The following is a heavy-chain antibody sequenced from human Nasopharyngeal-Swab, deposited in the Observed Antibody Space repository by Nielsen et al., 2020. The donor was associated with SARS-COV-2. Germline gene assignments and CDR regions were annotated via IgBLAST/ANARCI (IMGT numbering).Heavy chain of an antibody. V-gene: IGHV4-31*02. Sequence: WIRQPPGKGLEWIGYFYYSGSTYYNPSLKSRVTISVDTSKNQFSLKLSSVTAADTAVYYCARGGAARPGFDYWGQGTLVTVSS. CDR2: FYYSGST. D-gene: IGHD6-6*01. J-gene: IGHJ4*02. CDR3: ARGGAARPGFDY.